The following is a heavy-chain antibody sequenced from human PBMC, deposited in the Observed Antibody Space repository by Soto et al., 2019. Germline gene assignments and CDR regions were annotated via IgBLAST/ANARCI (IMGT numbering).Heavy chain of an antibody. Sequence: RRLSCAASGFSFSCCAMSWVRQAPGKGLEWVSAISNTAVYTDYADSVKGRFTISRDNSKNTLYLQMSSLRAEDTAAYYWPQRGLGNGFDIWGQGTMGTVSS. CDR2: ISNTAVYT. V-gene: IGHV3-23*01. D-gene: IGHD1-26*01. CDR1: GFSFSCCA. J-gene: IGHJ3*02. CDR3: PQRGLGNGFDI.